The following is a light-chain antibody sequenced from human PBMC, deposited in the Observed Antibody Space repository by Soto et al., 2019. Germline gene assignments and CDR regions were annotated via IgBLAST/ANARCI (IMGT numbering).Light chain of an antibody. V-gene: IGKV3-11*01. CDR1: QTISIY. Sequence: IVLTQSPATLSLSPGERATLSCRASQTISIYLAWYQQKPGQAPRLLIYDASNRATGIPARFSGSGSGTDFTLTISSLEPEDFAVYYCQQCNNWPPEITFGQGTRLDI. CDR2: DAS. J-gene: IGKJ5*01. CDR3: QQCNNWPPEIT.